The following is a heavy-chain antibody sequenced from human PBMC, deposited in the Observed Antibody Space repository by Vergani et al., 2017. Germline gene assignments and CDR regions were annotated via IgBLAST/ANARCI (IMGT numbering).Heavy chain of an antibody. Sequence: EVELVQSVPEMRKPGESLKISYKGSEYSFGNYWIGWVRQMPGKGLEWMGIIYPADSDTRYSPSFQGQVTISADKSISTAFLQWDSLKASDTALYYCARHTTYTDSWGQGTLVTVSS. CDR1: EYSFGNYW. J-gene: IGHJ4*02. D-gene: IGHD1-1*01. CDR2: IYPADSDT. V-gene: IGHV5-51*01. CDR3: ARHTTYTDS.